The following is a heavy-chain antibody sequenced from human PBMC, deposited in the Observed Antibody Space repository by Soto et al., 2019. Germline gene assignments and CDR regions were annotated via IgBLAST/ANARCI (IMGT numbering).Heavy chain of an antibody. Sequence: EVQMVESGGGLVQPGGSLRLSCAASGFTFSSYAMQWVRQAPGKGLEYVSAISSNGGNIYYANSVKGRFTISRDNSKNTLYLQMGSLRAEDMAVYYCARLSGSYSYYFDYWGQGTLVTVSS. D-gene: IGHD1-26*01. V-gene: IGHV3-64*01. J-gene: IGHJ4*02. CDR1: GFTFSSYA. CDR2: ISSNGGNI. CDR3: ARLSGSYSYYFDY.